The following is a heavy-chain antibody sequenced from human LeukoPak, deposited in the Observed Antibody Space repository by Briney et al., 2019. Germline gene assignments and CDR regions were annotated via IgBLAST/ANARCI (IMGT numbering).Heavy chain of an antibody. CDR1: GYTFTSYG. Sequence: ASVKVSCKASGYTFTSYGISWVRQAPGQGLEWMGWISAYNGNTNYAQKLQGRVTMTTDTSTSTAYMELRSLRSDDTAVYYCARDDGSLLEQWLAFDYWGQGTLVTVSS. CDR3: ARDDGSLLEQWLAFDY. CDR2: ISAYNGNT. D-gene: IGHD6-19*01. V-gene: IGHV1-18*01. J-gene: IGHJ4*02.